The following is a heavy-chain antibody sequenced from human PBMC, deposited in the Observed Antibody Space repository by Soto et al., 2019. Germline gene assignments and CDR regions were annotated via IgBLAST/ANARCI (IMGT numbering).Heavy chain of an antibody. CDR1: GFTFSGYG. Sequence: PGGSLRLSCAAPGFTFSGYGMNWVRRAPGKGLEWVSYISVSGSSIYYADSVKGRFTISRDNAKNSLCLQMKSLRAEDTAVYYCARDRVAEPGTERYQYYYGMDVWGQGTTVTVSS. CDR2: ISVSGSSI. J-gene: IGHJ6*02. D-gene: IGHD6-13*01. V-gene: IGHV3-48*03. CDR3: ARDRVAEPGTERYQYYYGMDV.